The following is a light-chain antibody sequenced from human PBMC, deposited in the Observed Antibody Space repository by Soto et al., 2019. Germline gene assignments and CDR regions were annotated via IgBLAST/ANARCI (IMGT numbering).Light chain of an antibody. V-gene: IGLV1-40*01. CDR2: GNK. J-gene: IGLJ1*01. CDR1: SSNIGAGYD. CDR3: TSYAGINILYV. Sequence: QSALTQPPSVSGAPGQRVTISCTGSSSNIGAGYDVHWYQQRPGTAPKLLIYGNKNRPSGVPDRFSGSKSGTSASLAITGLQAEDEADYYCTSYAGINILYVFGTGTKVTVL.